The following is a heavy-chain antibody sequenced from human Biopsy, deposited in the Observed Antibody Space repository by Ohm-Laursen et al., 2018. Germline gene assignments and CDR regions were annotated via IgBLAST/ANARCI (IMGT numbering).Heavy chain of an antibody. J-gene: IGHJ5*02. V-gene: IGHV3-21*06. CDR1: GFSLTNYT. D-gene: IGHD1-14*01. CDR3: ARGRSRLLPDHDWFDP. Sequence: GSLRLSCAASGFSLTNYTINWVRQAPGKGLEWVSSISRSTSHILYAETLKGRFTSSRDNAKNSVYLQMNGLRVKDTAVYYCARGRSRLLPDHDWFDPWGQGTLVTVSS. CDR2: ISRSTSHI.